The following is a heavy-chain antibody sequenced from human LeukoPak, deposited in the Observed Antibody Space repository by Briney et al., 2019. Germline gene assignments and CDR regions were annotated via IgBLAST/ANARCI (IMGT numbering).Heavy chain of an antibody. D-gene: IGHD3-10*01. V-gene: IGHV1-18*01. CDR2: ISAYNGNT. CDR1: GGTFSSYT. Sequence: ASVKVSCKASGGTFSSYTISWVRQAPGQGLEWMGWISAYNGNTNYAQKLQGRVTMTTDTSTSTAYMELRSLRSDDTAVYYCARASGYYGSGELDYWGQGTLVTVSS. CDR3: ARASGYYGSGELDY. J-gene: IGHJ4*02.